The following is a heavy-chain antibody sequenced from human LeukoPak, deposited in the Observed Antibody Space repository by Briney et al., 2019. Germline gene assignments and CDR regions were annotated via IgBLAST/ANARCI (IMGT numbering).Heavy chain of an antibody. CDR1: GGSFSGYY. Sequence: SETLSHTCAVYGGSFSGYYWSWIRQPPGKGLEWIGEINHSGSTNYNPSLKSRVAISVDTSKNQFSLKLSSVTAADTAVYYCARGRKGILNWFDPWGQGTLVTVSS. CDR3: ARGRKGILNWFDP. J-gene: IGHJ5*02. V-gene: IGHV4-34*01. D-gene: IGHD3-10*01. CDR2: INHSGST.